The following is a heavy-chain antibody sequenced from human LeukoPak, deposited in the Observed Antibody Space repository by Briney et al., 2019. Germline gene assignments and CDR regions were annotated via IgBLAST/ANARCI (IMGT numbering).Heavy chain of an antibody. D-gene: IGHD3-22*01. CDR1: GYTLTELS. V-gene: IGHV1-24*01. CDR3: ARTKPDNSEIYN. J-gene: IGHJ4*02. Sequence: ASVKVSCKVSGYTLTELSMHWVRQAPGKGLEWMGGFDPEDGETIYAQKFQGRVTMTEDTSTDTAYMELSSLRSDDTAVYYCARTKPDNSEIYNWGQGTLVTVSS. CDR2: FDPEDGET.